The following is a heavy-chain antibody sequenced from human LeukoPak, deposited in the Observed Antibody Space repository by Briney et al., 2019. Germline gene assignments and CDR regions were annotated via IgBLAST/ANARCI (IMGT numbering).Heavy chain of an antibody. Sequence: SETLSLTCAVYGGSFSGYYWSWIRQPPGKGLEWIGEINHSGSTNYNPSLKSRVTISVDTSKNQFSLKLSSVTAADTAVYYCARQYTVTTFFDYWGQGTLVTVSS. CDR1: GGSFSGYY. J-gene: IGHJ4*02. V-gene: IGHV4-34*01. CDR2: INHSGST. CDR3: ARQYTVTTFFDY. D-gene: IGHD4-17*01.